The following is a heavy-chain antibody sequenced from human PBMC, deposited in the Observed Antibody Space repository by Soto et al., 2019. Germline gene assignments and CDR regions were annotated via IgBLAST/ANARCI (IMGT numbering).Heavy chain of an antibody. CDR3: AKGGRQWLVTSDFNY. CDR1: GFTFSDYA. CDR2: VSHDGRNT. J-gene: IGHJ4*02. Sequence: VQLVESGGGVVQPGRSLRLSCAASGFTFSDYAMQWVRQAPGKGLEWVAVVSHDGRNTHYADSVKGRFTISRDSAKNTVSLEMTSLRAEDTAVYYCAKGGRQWLVTSDFNYWGQGALVTVSS. D-gene: IGHD6-19*01. V-gene: IGHV3-30*18.